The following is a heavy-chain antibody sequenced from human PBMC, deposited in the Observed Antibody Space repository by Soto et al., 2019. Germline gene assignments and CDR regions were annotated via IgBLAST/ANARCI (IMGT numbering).Heavy chain of an antibody. CDR2: IWYDGSNK. D-gene: IGHD6-13*01. V-gene: IGHV3-33*01. Sequence: QVQLVESGGGVVQPGRSLRLSCAASGFTFSSYGMHWVRQAPGKGLEWVAVIWYDGSNKYYADSVKGRFTISRDNSKNTLYLQMHSVRAEDTAVYYCASGMGRAAAGTYYYYYYLDVWGKGTTVTVSS. CDR3: ASGMGRAAAGTYYYYYYLDV. J-gene: IGHJ6*03. CDR1: GFTFSSYG.